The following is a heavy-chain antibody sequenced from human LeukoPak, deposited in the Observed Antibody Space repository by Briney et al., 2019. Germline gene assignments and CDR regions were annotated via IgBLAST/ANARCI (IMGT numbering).Heavy chain of an antibody. Sequence: ASVKVSRKASGYTFTSYGISWVRQAPGQGLEWMGWISAYNGNTNYAQKLQGRVTMTTDTSTSTAYMELRSLRSDDTAVYYCARARDYDFWSGYFYYYYYGMDVWGQGTTVTVSS. V-gene: IGHV1-18*01. CDR2: ISAYNGNT. CDR1: GYTFTSYG. CDR3: ARARDYDFWSGYFYYYYYGMDV. D-gene: IGHD3-3*01. J-gene: IGHJ6*02.